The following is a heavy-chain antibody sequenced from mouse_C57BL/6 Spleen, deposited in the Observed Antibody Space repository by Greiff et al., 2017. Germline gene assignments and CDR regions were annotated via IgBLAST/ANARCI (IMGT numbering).Heavy chain of an antibody. D-gene: IGHD1-1*01. CDR3: VRHYYGSSYHYFDY. CDR2: IRSKSNNYAT. V-gene: IGHV10-1*01. CDR1: GFSFNTYA. J-gene: IGHJ2*01. Sequence: EVQLVESGGGLVQPKGSLKLSCAASGFSFNTYAMNWVRQAPGKGLEWVARIRSKSNNYATYYADSVKDRFTISRDDSESMLYLQMNNLKTEDTAMYYCVRHYYGSSYHYFDYWGQGTTLTVSS.